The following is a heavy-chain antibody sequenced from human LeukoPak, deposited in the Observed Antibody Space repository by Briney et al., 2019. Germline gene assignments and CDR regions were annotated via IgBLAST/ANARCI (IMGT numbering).Heavy chain of an antibody. CDR1: GYTFTSYG. J-gene: IGHJ4*02. Sequence: ASVKVSCKASGYTFTSYGISWVRQAPGQGLEWMGWISAYNGNTNYAQKLQGRVTMTTDTSTSTAYMELRSLRSDDTAVYYCARAPSDYDYVWGSYRSPFLDYWGQGTLVTVSS. CDR2: ISAYNGNT. CDR3: ARAPSDYDYVWGSYRSPFLDY. D-gene: IGHD3-16*02. V-gene: IGHV1-18*01.